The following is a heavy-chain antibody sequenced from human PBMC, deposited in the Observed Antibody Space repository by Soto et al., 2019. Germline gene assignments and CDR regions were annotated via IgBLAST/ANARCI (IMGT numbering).Heavy chain of an antibody. CDR1: GYTFTSYG. CDR3: ARGRGGRYYDSSGYHMDY. CDR2: ISAYNGNT. Sequence: QVQLVQSGAEVKKPGASVKVSCKASGYTFTSYGISWVRQAPGQGLEWMGWISAYNGNTNYAQKLQGRGTMTTDTSTSTAYMELRSLRSDDTAVYYCARGRGGRYYDSSGYHMDYWGQGTLVTVSS. J-gene: IGHJ4*02. V-gene: IGHV1-18*01. D-gene: IGHD3-22*01.